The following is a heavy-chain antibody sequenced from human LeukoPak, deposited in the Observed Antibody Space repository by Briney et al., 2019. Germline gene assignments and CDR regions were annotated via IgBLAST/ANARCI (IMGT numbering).Heavy chain of an antibody. CDR1: GYSISSGYY. CDR3: ARSGRLGENYYYMDV. CDR2: IYHSGST. V-gene: IGHV4-38-2*01. Sequence: SETLSLTCAVSGYSISSGYYWGWVRQPPGKGLEWIGSIYHSGSTYYTPSLKSRVTISVDTSKNQFSLKLSSVTAADTAVYYCARSGRLGENYYYMDVWGKGTTVTVSS. J-gene: IGHJ6*03. D-gene: IGHD5-24*01.